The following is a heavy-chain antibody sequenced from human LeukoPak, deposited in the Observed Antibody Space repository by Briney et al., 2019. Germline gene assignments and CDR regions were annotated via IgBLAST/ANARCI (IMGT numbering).Heavy chain of an antibody. CDR3: ARDKLGINWFDP. CDR2: LIPLSGAP. V-gene: IGHV1-69*15. D-gene: IGHD7-27*01. Sequence: SVRVSRKASGGTFMDYSISWVRQAPGQGLEWMGSLIPLSGAPKYAQKFQGRVTISADESTSTAYMELSSLRSEDTAVYYCARDKLGINWFDPWGQGTLVTVSS. J-gene: IGHJ5*02. CDR1: GGTFMDYS.